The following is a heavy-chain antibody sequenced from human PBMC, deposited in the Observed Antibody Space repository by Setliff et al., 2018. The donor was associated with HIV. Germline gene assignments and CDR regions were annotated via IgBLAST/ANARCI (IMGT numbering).Heavy chain of an antibody. CDR3: AKDGDYRNGDYDAFDI. J-gene: IGHJ3*02. CDR2: ISGSGGNT. CDR1: GFTFMNYA. D-gene: IGHD4-4*01. V-gene: IGHV3-23*01. Sequence: GGSLRLSCAASGFTFMNYAMSWVRQAPGKGLAWVSTISGSGGNTYYADSVKGRFTISRDNSKNTVDLHMNSLRTEDTAVYYCAKDGDYRNGDYDAFDIWGLGTMVTVSS.